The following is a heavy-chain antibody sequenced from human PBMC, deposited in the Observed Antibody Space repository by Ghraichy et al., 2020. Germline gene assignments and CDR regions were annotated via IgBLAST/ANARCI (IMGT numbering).Heavy chain of an antibody. CDR3: GRETGDSSGYYFGY. Sequence: SQTLSLTCTVSGGSISSYYWSWIRQPPGKGLECIGYIYYSGSTNYNPSLKSRVTISVDTSKNQFSLKLSSVSAAGTAVYYCGRETGDSSGYYFGYWGQGTLVTVSS. J-gene: IGHJ4*02. D-gene: IGHD3-22*01. CDR2: IYYSGST. CDR1: GGSISSYY. V-gene: IGHV4-59*01.